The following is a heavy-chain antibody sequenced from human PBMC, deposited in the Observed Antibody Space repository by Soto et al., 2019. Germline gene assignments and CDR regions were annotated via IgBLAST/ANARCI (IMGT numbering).Heavy chain of an antibody. V-gene: IGHV1-2*04. CDR2: INPATGAA. Sequence: QLHLVQSGAVVKKPGASVTVSCSASGYPVTAYYMHWVRQAPGRGLEWMGGINPATGAAKDTQTSRGWVPVTRDTPACKVVMELSGLTSRGPAGFYWARGGGVGVAGSAAFDMWGQGTLVTVSS. CDR1: GYPVTAYY. CDR3: ARGGGVGVAGSAAFDM. D-gene: IGHD3-3*01. J-gene: IGHJ3*02.